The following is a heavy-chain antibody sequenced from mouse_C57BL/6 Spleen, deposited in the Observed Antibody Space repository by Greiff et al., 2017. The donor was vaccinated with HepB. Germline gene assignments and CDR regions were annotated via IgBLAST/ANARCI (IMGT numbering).Heavy chain of an antibody. J-gene: IGHJ3*01. D-gene: IGHD1-1*01. V-gene: IGHV1-82*01. CDR2: IYPGDGDT. CDR1: GYAFSSSW. Sequence: QVQLQQSGPELVKPGASVKISCKASGYAFSSSWMNWVKQRPGKGLEWIGRIYPGDGDTNYNGKFKGKATLTADKSSSTAYMQLSSLTSEDSAVYFCARWNYGSSLPVAYWGQGTLVTVSA. CDR3: ARWNYGSSLPVAY.